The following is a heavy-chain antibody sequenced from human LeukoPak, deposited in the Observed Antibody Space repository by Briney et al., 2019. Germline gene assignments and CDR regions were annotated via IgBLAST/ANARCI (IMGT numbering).Heavy chain of an antibody. V-gene: IGHV4-59*08. J-gene: IGHJ4*02. CDR1: GGSISSYY. CDR3: ARHDEGPYYFDY. CDR2: IYYSGST. Sequence: PSETLSLTCTVSGGSISSYYWSLIRQPPGKGLEWIGYIYYSGSTNYNPSLKSRVTISVDTSKNQFSLKLSSVTAADTAVYYCARHDEGPYYFDYWGQGTLVTVSS.